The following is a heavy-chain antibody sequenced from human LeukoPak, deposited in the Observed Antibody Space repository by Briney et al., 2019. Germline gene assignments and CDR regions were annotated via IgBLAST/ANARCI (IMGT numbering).Heavy chain of an antibody. J-gene: IGHJ4*02. CDR3: ARGYYYDSSGYYH. V-gene: IGHV1-2*02. CDR1: GYTFTGYY. CDR2: INPNSGGT. Sequence: ASVTVSCTPSGYTFTGYYMHWVRQAPGQGLEWMGWINPNSGGTNYAQKFQGRVTMTRDTSISTAYMELSRLRSDDTAVYYCARGYYYDSSGYYHWGQGTLVTVSS. D-gene: IGHD3-22*01.